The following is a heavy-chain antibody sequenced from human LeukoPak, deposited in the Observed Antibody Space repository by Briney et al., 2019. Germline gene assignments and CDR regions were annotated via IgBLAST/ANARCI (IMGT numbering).Heavy chain of an antibody. CDR1: GFTFCSDW. J-gene: IGHJ4*02. D-gene: IGHD5-18*01. CDR2: IKEVGSVK. CDR3: ARGAPRAMVFDY. V-gene: IGHV3-7*01. Sequence: VGSLRLSCAASGFTFCSDWMSWVRQAPGKGLEWVSNIKEVGSVKKYVESVQGRVTISRDKAQNTQYMQKYRLRAEDTAVYYCARGAPRAMVFDYWGQGTLVTVSS.